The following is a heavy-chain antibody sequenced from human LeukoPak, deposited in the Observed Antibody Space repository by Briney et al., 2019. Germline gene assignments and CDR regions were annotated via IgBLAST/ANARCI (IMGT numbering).Heavy chain of an antibody. V-gene: IGHV1-8*03. D-gene: IGHD3-3*01. CDR1: GGTFSSYA. CDR3: ARAGDDFWSGQDAFDI. Sequence: GASVKVSCKASGGTFSSYAISWVRQATGQGLEWMGWMNPNSGNTGYAQKFQGRVTITRNTSISTAYMELSSLRSEDTAVYYCARAGDDFWSGQDAFDIWGQGTMVTVSS. CDR2: MNPNSGNT. J-gene: IGHJ3*02.